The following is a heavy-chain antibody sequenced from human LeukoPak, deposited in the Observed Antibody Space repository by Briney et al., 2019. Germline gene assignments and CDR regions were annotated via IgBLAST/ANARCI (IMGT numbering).Heavy chain of an antibody. CDR2: ISYDGSNK. Sequence: PGGSLRLSCAASGFTFSSYAMHWVRQAPGKGLEWVAVISYDGSNKYYADSVKGRFTISRDNSKNTLYLQMNSLRAEDTAVYYCAKGTSNTKYSGFAFDAFDIWGQGTMVTVSS. D-gene: IGHD5-12*01. J-gene: IGHJ3*02. CDR3: AKGTSNTKYSGFAFDAFDI. CDR1: GFTFSSYA. V-gene: IGHV3-30-3*01.